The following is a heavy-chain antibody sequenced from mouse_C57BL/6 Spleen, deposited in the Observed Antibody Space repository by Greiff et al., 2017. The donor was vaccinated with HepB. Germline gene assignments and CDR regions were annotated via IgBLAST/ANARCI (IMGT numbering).Heavy chain of an antibody. CDR2: IYPRDGST. D-gene: IGHD2-5*01. CDR3: ARGGDYYSNYDYAMDY. V-gene: IGHV1-78*01. J-gene: IGHJ4*01. Sequence: QVQLQQSDAELVKPGASVKISCKVSGYTFTDHTIHWMKQRPEQGLEWIGYIYPRDGSTKYNEKFKGKATLTADKSSSTAYMPLNSLTSEDSAVYFCARGGDYYSNYDYAMDYWGQGTSVTVSS. CDR1: GYTFTDHT.